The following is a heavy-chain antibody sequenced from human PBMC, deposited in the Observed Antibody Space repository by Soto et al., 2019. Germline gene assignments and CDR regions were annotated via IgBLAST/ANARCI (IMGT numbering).Heavy chain of an antibody. CDR1: GFTFSSYA. Sequence: GGSLRLSCAASGFTFSSYAMSWVRQAPGKGLEWVSGIRGSGGSTYYADSVKGRFTISRDNSKNTLYLQMNSLSAEDTALYYCARAIGAAGCRWGQGTMVTVS. CDR2: IRGSGGST. D-gene: IGHD6-13*01. CDR3: ARAIGAAGCR. V-gene: IGHV3-23*01. J-gene: IGHJ3*01.